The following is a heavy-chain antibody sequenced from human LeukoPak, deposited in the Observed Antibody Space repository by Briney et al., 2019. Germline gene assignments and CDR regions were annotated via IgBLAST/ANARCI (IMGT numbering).Heavy chain of an antibody. CDR3: VSSSSELFNNWFDP. J-gene: IGHJ5*02. CDR2: IIPIFGTA. D-gene: IGHD2-21*01. CDR1: GGTFSSYA. Sequence: SVKVSCKASGGTFSSYAISWVRQAPGQGLEWMGGIIPIFGTANYAQKFKGRVTITADESTSTAYMELRSLRSEDTAVYYCVSSSSELFNNWFDPWGQGTLVTVSS. V-gene: IGHV1-69*13.